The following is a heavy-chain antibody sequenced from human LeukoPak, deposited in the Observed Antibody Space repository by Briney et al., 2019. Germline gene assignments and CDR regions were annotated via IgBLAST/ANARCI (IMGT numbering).Heavy chain of an antibody. CDR1: GDSISSYY. D-gene: IGHD3-10*01. CDR3: ARAIWYGSGTTAFDY. CDR2: IYNSGST. Sequence: SETLSLTCTVSGDSISSYYWSWIRQPAGKGLEWIGRIYNSGSTNYNTNYNPSLTSRVTMSVDTSKNQFSLKLNSVSAADTAVYFCARAIWYGSGTTAFDYWGQGTLVTVS. V-gene: IGHV4-4*07. J-gene: IGHJ4*02.